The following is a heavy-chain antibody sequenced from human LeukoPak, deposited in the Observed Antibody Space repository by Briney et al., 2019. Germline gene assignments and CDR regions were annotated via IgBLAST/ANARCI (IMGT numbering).Heavy chain of an antibody. CDR1: GFTFSHYG. CDR2: ISGSGGST. J-gene: IGHJ6*04. CDR3: AELGITMIGGV. V-gene: IGHV3-23*01. D-gene: IGHD3-10*02. Sequence: PGGSLRLSCAAPGFTFSHYGMTWVRQAPGKGLEWVSAISGSGGSTYYAGSVKGRFTISRDNSKNTLYLQMNSLRAEDTAVYYCAELGITMIGGVWGKGTTVTISS.